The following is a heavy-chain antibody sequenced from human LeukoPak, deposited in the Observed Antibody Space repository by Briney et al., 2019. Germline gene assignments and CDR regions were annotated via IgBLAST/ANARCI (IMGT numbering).Heavy chain of an antibody. J-gene: IGHJ4*02. CDR1: GFTFSNAW. D-gene: IGHD4-23*01. Sequence: GGSLRLSCAASGFTFSNAWMSGVRQAPGKGLEWVANIKQDGSEKYYVDSVKGRFTISRDNAKNSLYLQMNSLRAEDTAVYYCARVGYGGTLDYWGQGTLVTVSS. CDR2: IKQDGSEK. V-gene: IGHV3-7*04. CDR3: ARVGYGGTLDY.